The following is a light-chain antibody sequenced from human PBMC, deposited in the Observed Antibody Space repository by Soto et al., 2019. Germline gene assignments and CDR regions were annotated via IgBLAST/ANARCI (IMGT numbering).Light chain of an antibody. Sequence: DIQMIPSPSSLSASVADRVIITCRASQDIGSDLAWYQQKRGKAPERLIYAASTLQNGVPSRFSVSGSGTELNLTIGSLQHEDCETYYGLQQDNFPWAFGQGTEVDIK. CDR3: LQQDNFPWA. V-gene: IGKV1-17*01. CDR1: QDIGSD. CDR2: AAS. J-gene: IGKJ1*01.